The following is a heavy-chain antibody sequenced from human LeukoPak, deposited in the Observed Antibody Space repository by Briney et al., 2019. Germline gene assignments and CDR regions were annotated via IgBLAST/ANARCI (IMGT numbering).Heavy chain of an antibody. D-gene: IGHD2-15*01. CDR2: ISYDGDNK. CDR1: GFTFSSYG. J-gene: IGHJ3*02. Sequence: GGSLRLSCAASGFTFSSYGMHWVRQAPGKGLEWVAVISYDGDNKYYADSVKGRFTISRDNFKNTLYLQMNSLRAEDTALYYCARGLVVGSTGVWAFDIWGQGTMVTVSS. CDR3: ARGLVVGSTGVWAFDI. V-gene: IGHV3-30*03.